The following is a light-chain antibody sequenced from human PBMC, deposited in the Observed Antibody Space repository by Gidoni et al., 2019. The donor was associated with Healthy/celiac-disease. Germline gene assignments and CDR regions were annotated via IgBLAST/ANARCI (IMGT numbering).Light chain of an antibody. CDR3: CSYAGSSTSV. CDR1: SSDVGSYNL. Sequence: QSALTQPASVSGPPGPSITISCTGTSSDVGSYNLVSWYQQHPGKAPKLMIYEFSKRPSGFSNRFSGSKSGNTASLTISGLQAEDEADYYCCSYAGSSTSVFGGGTKLTVL. CDR2: EFS. V-gene: IGLV2-23*02. J-gene: IGLJ2*01.